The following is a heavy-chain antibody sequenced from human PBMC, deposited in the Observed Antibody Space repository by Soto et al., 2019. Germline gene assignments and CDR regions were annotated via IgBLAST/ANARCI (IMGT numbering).Heavy chain of an antibody. V-gene: IGHV1-3*01. CDR2: INAGNGNT. D-gene: IGHD6-25*01. Sequence: GASVKVSCKASGYTFTSYAMHWVRQAPGQRPEWMGWINAGNGNTKYSQKFQGRVTITRDTSASTAYMELSSLRSEDTAVYYCGRSRRLADAFDIWGQGTMVTV. CDR3: GRSRRLADAFDI. J-gene: IGHJ3*02. CDR1: GYTFTSYA.